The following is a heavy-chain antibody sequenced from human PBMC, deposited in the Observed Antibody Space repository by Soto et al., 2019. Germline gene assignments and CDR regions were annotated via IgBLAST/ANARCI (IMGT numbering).Heavy chain of an antibody. CDR2: VRGRDGST. CDR3: AKGAWLDY. D-gene: IGHD5-12*01. CDR1: GFTFTTFD. V-gene: IGHV3-23*01. Sequence: EVRLLESGGGLVQPGASLRLSCAASGFTFTTFDMSWARQAPGKGLEWVSVVRGRDGSTSYADSLKGRFTISKDSSKNTLYLQMNSLSAEDTALYYCAKGAWLDYWGQGTLVTVSS. J-gene: IGHJ4*02.